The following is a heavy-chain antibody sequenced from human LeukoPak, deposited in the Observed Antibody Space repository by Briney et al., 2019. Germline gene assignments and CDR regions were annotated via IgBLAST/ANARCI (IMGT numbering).Heavy chain of an antibody. CDR2: IYTSGST. V-gene: IGHV4-4*07. J-gene: IGHJ5*02. D-gene: IGHD3-3*01. Sequence: SETLSLTCTVSGGSISSYYWSWIRQPAGKGLEWIGRIYTSGSTNYNPSLKSRVTISIDTSKNQFSLKLSSVTAADTAVYYCARDSRYDFWSGYSLGLDPWGQGTLVTVSS. CDR3: ARDSRYDFWSGYSLGLDP. CDR1: GGSISSYY.